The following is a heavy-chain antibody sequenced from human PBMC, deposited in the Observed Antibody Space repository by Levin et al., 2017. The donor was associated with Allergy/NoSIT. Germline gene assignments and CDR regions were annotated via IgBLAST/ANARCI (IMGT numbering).Heavy chain of an antibody. V-gene: IGHV3-20*04. CDR2: INWNSGST. Sequence: RAGGSLRLSCAASGFTFDDYGMSWVRQAPGKGLEWVSGINWNSGSTGYADSVKGRFTISRDNAKNSLNLQMNSLRAEDTALYYCARFYSRGWYGAFDIWGQGTMVTVSS. CDR1: GFTFDDYG. CDR3: ARFYSRGWYGAFDI. D-gene: IGHD6-19*01. J-gene: IGHJ3*02.